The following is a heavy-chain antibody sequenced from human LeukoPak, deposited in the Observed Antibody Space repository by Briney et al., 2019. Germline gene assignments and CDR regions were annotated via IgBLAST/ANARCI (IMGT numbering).Heavy chain of an antibody. CDR1: GFTSSSYA. CDR2: ISGSGGST. J-gene: IGHJ4*02. Sequence: QTGGSLRLSCAASGFTSSSYAMSWVRQAPGKGLEWVPAISGSGGSTYYADSVKGRFTISRDNSKNTLYLQMNSLRAEDTAVYYCAKDSSGIIVWGQGTLVTVSS. D-gene: IGHD1-26*01. V-gene: IGHV3-23*01. CDR3: AKDSSGIIV.